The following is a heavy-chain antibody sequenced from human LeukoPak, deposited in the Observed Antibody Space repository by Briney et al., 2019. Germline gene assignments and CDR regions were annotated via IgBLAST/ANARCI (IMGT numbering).Heavy chain of an antibody. CDR1: GYTFTSYD. V-gene: IGHV1-8*01. CDR3: ARGFNDFWSGSLRTFDY. CDR2: MNPNSGNT. J-gene: IGHJ4*02. Sequence: PLASVKVSCEASGYTFTSYDINWVRQATGQGLEWMGWMNPNSGNTGYAQKFQGRVTMTRNTSISTAYMELSSLRSEDTAVYYCARGFNDFWSGSLRTFDYWGQGTLVTVSS. D-gene: IGHD3-3*01.